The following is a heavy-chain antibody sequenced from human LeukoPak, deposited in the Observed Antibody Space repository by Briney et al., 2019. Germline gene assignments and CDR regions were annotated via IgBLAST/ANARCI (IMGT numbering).Heavy chain of an antibody. V-gene: IGHV3-21*06. D-gene: IGHD2-2*01. CDR2: ISFSSTYI. Sequence: GGSLRLSCAASGFSLASYDMNWVRQAPGKGLEWVSSISFSSTYIYYRASVKGRFTISRDNAKNSLYLEMNNLRDEDTAVYYCARADCPSSTCYLRRSWFDPWGEGTLVTVSS. CDR3: ARADCPSSTCYLRRSWFDP. CDR1: GFSLASYD. J-gene: IGHJ5*02.